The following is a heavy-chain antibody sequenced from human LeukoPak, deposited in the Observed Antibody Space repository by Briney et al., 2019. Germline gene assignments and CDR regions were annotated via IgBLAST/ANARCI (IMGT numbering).Heavy chain of an antibody. V-gene: IGHV1-69*05. J-gene: IGHJ4*02. CDR2: IIPIFGTA. Sequence: SVTVSCKASGGTFSSYAISWVRQAPGQGLEWMGGIIPIFGTANYAQKFQGRVTITTDESTSTAYMELSSLRSEDTAVYYCASSGYTIFGVVSYFDYWGQGTLVTVSS. CDR1: GGTFSSYA. CDR3: ASSGYTIFGVVSYFDY. D-gene: IGHD3-3*01.